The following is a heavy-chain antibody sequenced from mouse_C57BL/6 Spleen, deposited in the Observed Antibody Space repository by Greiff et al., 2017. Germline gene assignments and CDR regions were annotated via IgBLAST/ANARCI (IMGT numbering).Heavy chain of an antibody. CDR3: AVNYGSSTGFAY. V-gene: IGHV1-50*01. Sequence: QVQLQQPGAELVKPGASVKLSCKASGYTFTSYWMQWVKQRPGQGLEWIGEIDPSDSYPNYNLKFKGKATLTVDTSSSTAYMQLSSLTSEDAAVYYCAVNYGSSTGFAYWGQGTLVTVSA. CDR1: GYTFTSYW. J-gene: IGHJ3*01. D-gene: IGHD1-1*01. CDR2: IDPSDSYP.